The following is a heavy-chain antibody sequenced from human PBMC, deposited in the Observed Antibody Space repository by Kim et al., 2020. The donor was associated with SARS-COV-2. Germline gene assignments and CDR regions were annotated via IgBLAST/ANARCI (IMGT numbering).Heavy chain of an antibody. CDR2: IYHSGST. Sequence: SETLSLTCTVSRGSINTTGYYWSWIRQLPGKGLEWIGYIYHSGSTYYNPSLKSPVTISVDTSKNQFSLKLRSVTAADAAVYYCARGEVTAFFDSWGQGTLVTVSS. J-gene: IGHJ4*02. CDR3: ARGEVTAFFDS. CDR1: RGSINTTGYY. D-gene: IGHD2-21*02. V-gene: IGHV4-31*01.